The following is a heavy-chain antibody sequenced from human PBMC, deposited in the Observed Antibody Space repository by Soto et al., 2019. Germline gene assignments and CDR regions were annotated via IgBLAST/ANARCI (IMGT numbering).Heavy chain of an antibody. CDR2: ISYSGSST. CDR1: GFTFSIFA. J-gene: IGHJ4*02. D-gene: IGHD6-13*01. Sequence: GGSLRLSCAASGFTFSIFAMSWVRQAPGKGLEWVSGISYSGSSTYYADSVKGRFTISRDNSKNTLYLQMNTLRGEDTAVYYCARAIAGDFFDYWGQGTLVTVSS. V-gene: IGHV3-23*01. CDR3: ARAIAGDFFDY.